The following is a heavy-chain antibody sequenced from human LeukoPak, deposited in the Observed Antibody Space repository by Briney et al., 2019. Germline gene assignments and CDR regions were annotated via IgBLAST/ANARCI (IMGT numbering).Heavy chain of an antibody. J-gene: IGHJ4*02. CDR3: ARVMSDYGDYVSFDY. V-gene: IGHV3-66*01. D-gene: IGHD4-17*01. Sequence: GGSLRLSCAASGFTVSSNYLSWVRQAPGKGLEWVPVIYSGGSTYYTDSVKGRFTISRDNFKNTVHLQMNSLRAEDTAVYYCARVMSDYGDYVSFDYWGQGTLVTVSS. CDR1: GFTVSSNY. CDR2: IYSGGST.